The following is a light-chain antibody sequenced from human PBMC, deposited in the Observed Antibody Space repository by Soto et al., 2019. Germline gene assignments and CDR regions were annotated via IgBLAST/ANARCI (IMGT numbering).Light chain of an antibody. V-gene: IGKV1-5*03. CDR3: QQYNGYGR. CDR2: KAS. CDR1: KSISSW. Sequence: DIQMTQSPSTXSASVGDRVTITCRASKSISSWLAWYQQKPGKAPKLLIHKASSLQSGVPSRFSGSGSGTEFTLTISSLDPDDFATYYCQQYNGYGRFGQGTKLDIK. J-gene: IGKJ1*01.